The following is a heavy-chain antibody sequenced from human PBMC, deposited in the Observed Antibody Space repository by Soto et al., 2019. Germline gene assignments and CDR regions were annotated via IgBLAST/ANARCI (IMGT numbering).Heavy chain of an antibody. CDR3: ARQKILGATFFDS. Sequence: SETLSLTCAVSGGSISSGGYSWSWIRQPPGKGLEWIGYMYYSGITYYSPSLESRATISVDTSKNQFFLKLTSMTAADTAVYYCARQKILGATFFDSWGQGTLVTVSS. CDR1: GGSISSGGYS. D-gene: IGHD1-26*01. J-gene: IGHJ4*02. V-gene: IGHV4-30-2*03. CDR2: MYYSGIT.